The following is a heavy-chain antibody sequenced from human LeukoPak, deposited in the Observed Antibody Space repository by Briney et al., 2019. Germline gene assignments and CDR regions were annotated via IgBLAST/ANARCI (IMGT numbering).Heavy chain of an antibody. CDR2: IYTSGST. J-gene: IGHJ5*02. CDR1: GGSISSYY. D-gene: IGHD3-22*01. CDR3: AGTYYYDSSLEVT. V-gene: IGHV4-4*07. Sequence: PSETLSLTCTVSGGSISSYYWSWIRQPAGKGLEWIGRIYTSGSTNYNPSLKSPVTMSLDTSKNQLSPKLSSVTAADTAVDFCAGTYYYDSSLEVTWGQGTLVTVSS.